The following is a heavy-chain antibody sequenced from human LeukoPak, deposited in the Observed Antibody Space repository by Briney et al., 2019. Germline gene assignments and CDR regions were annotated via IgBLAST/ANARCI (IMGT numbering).Heavy chain of an antibody. J-gene: IGHJ4*02. V-gene: IGHV3-21*01. CDR3: ARGAGLQFDALDY. D-gene: IGHD5-24*01. CDR1: GFTFSSYS. CDR2: IISSSSYI. Sequence: PGGSLRLSCAASGFTFSSYSMNWVRQAPGKGLEWVSSIISSSSYIYYADSVKGRFTISRDNAKNSLYLQMNSLRAEDTAVYYCARGAGLQFDALDYWGQGTLVTVSS.